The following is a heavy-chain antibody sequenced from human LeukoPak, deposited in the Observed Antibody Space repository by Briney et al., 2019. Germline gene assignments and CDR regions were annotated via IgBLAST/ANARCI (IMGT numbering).Heavy chain of an antibody. D-gene: IGHD3-22*01. Sequence: ASVKVSCKASGYTFTSYAMHWVRQAPGQRLEWMGWINAGNGNTKYSQEFQGRVTITRDTSTSTAYMELRSLRSDDTAVYYCAREEGYYDSSGYYPFDYWGQGTLVTVSS. CDR1: GYTFTSYA. CDR3: AREEGYYDSSGYYPFDY. CDR2: INAGNGNT. J-gene: IGHJ4*02. V-gene: IGHV1-3*01.